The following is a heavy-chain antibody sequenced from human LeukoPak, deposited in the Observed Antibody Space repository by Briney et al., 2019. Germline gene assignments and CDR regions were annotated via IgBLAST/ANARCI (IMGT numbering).Heavy chain of an antibody. V-gene: IGHV4-30-4*08. D-gene: IGHD3-10*01. Sequence: PSQTLSLTCTVSGGSISSGDYYWRWIRQPPGKGLEWIGYIYYSGSTYYNPSLKSRVTISVDTSKNQFSLKLSSVTAADTAVYYCARGRRRYNWFDPWGQGTLVTVSS. CDR1: GGSISSGDYY. J-gene: IGHJ5*02. CDR2: IYYSGST. CDR3: ARGRRRYNWFDP.